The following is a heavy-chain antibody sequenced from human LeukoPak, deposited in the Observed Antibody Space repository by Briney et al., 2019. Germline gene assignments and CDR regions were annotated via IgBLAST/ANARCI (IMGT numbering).Heavy chain of an antibody. D-gene: IGHD1/OR15-1a*01. J-gene: IGHJ4*02. Sequence: GGALRLSCAGSGLSFCRFSLSWGRQGPARGGGRGSSIRGNGDTFYADSVKGRFTLSSDSSTNTVYFQLNNLRVEDTAIYYCARASWVSNTDAVRWGQGTLVTVSS. CDR1: GLSFCRFS. CDR2: IRGNGDT. CDR3: ARASWVSNTDAVR. V-gene: IGHV3-23*01.